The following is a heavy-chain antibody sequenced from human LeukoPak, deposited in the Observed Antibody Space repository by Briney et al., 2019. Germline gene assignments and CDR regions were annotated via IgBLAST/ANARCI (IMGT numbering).Heavy chain of an antibody. CDR2: ISNSGGLT. Sequence: GGSLRLSCAASGFTFSRYAMSWVRQAPGKGLEWVSAISNSGGLTYYADSVKGRFTISRDNPKNTLYLQMNRLRAEDTAVYYCAKLDTIFGGLSLDVWSDAFDIWGQGTMVTVSS. CDR3: AKLDTIFGGLSLDVWSDAFDI. D-gene: IGHD3-3*01. V-gene: IGHV3-23*01. CDR1: GFTFSRYA. J-gene: IGHJ3*02.